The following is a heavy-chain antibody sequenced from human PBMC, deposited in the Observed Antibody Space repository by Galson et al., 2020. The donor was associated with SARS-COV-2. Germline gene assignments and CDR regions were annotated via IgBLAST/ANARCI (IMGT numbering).Heavy chain of an antibody. CDR3: ARGRRDYGDYEIDY. CDR1: GGSFSGYY. V-gene: IGHV4-34*01. J-gene: IGHJ4*02. CDR2: INHSGST. D-gene: IGHD4-17*01. Sequence: SETLSLTCAVYGGSFSGYYWSWIRQPPGKGLEWIGEINHSGSTNYNPSLKSRVTISVDTSKNQFSLKLSSVTAADTAVYYCARGRRDYGDYEIDYWGQGTLVTVSS.